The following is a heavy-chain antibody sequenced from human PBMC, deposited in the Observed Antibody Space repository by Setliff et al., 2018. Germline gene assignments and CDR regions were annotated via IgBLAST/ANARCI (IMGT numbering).Heavy chain of an antibody. CDR1: GGSISSGGYY. V-gene: IGHV4-31*03. CDR3: ARDRRIVGARHAFDI. Sequence: TLSLTCTVPGGSISSGGYYWSWIRQHPGKGLEWIGYIYYSGSTYYNPSLKGRVTISVDTSKNQFSLKLSSVTAADTAVYYCARDRRIVGARHAFDIWGQGTMVTVSS. J-gene: IGHJ3*02. D-gene: IGHD1-26*01. CDR2: IYYSGST.